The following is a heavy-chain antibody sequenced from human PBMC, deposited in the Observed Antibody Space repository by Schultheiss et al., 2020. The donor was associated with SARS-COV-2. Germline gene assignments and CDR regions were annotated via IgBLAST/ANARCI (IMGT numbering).Heavy chain of an antibody. Sequence: SQTLSLTCTVSGGSISSYYWTWIRQPAGKGLEWIGYIYYSGNTNYNPSLQSRLTISVDMSRNRFSLKLSSVTAADTALYYCARESGTIGDYLDDYFDLWGQGILVTVSS. CDR2: IYYSGNT. D-gene: IGHD4-17*01. V-gene: IGHV4-59*01. CDR1: GGSISSYY. CDR3: ARESGTIGDYLDDYFDL. J-gene: IGHJ4*02.